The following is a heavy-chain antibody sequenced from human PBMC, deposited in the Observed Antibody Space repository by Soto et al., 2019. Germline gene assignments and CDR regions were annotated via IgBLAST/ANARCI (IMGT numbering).Heavy chain of an antibody. V-gene: IGHV3-23*01. CDR3: AKDLGYSSGWYPLDY. D-gene: IGHD6-19*01. CDR1: GFTFSSYA. J-gene: IGHJ4*02. Sequence: TGGSLRLSCAASGFTFSSYAMSWVRQAPGKGLEWVSAISGSGGSTYYADSVKGRFTISRDNSKNTLYLQMNSLRAEDTAVYYCAKDLGYSSGWYPLDYWGQGTLVTVSS. CDR2: ISGSGGST.